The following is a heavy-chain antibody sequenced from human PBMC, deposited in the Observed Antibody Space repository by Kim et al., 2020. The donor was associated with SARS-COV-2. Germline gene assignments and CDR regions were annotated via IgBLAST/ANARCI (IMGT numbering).Heavy chain of an antibody. D-gene: IGHD5-18*01. CDR3: AIDFGVTAMVRLGHRAGPPGWFGP. V-gene: IGHV1-3*01. J-gene: IGHJ5*02. CDR1: GYTFTSYA. CDR2: INAGNGNT. Sequence: ASVKVSCKASGYTFTSYAMHWVLQAPGQRLEWMGWINAGNGNTKYSQKFQGRVTITRDTSASTAYMVLSSLRTEDTAVYYCAIDFGVTAMVRLGHRAGPPGWFGPWGQGTLVTVSS.